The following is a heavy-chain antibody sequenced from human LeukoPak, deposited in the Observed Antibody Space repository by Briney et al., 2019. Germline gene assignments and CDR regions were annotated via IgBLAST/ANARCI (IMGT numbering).Heavy chain of an antibody. CDR2: IYYNGRT. CDR3: ARGNALGVYDF. CDR1: GGSISTYY. V-gene: IGHV4-59*01. D-gene: IGHD3-10*01. J-gene: IGHJ4*02. Sequence: PSETLSLTCTVSGGSISTYYWTWIRQPPGKGLEWLGYIYYNGRTSYNPSLTSLITISVDTSNNQFSLKLTSVTTADTAVYYCARGNALGVYDFWGQGTLVTVSP.